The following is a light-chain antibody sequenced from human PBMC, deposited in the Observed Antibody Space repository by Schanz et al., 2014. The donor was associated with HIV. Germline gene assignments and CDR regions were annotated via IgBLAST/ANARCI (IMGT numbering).Light chain of an antibody. Sequence: QSALTQPASVSGSPGQSIAISCTGTNSDIGAYNYVSWYQQHPGKAPKLMIYEADKRPSGVSPRFSGSRSGNTASLTISGLQADDEADYYCSSYAGSSTVVFGGGTKLTVL. CDR1: NSDIGAYNY. J-gene: IGLJ3*02. CDR3: SSYAGSSTVV. CDR2: EAD. V-gene: IGLV2-23*01.